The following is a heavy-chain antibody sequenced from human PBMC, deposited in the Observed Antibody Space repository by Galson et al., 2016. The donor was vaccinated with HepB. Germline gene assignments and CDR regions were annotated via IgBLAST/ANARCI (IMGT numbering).Heavy chain of an antibody. CDR2: INHSGST. D-gene: IGHD6-13*01. CDR1: GGSFSGFY. CDR3: ARGAAAAGNDY. J-gene: IGHJ4*02. Sequence: SETLSLTCAVYGGSFSGFYWSWIRQPPGKGLNWIGEINHSGSTNYNPSLKSRVTISVDTSKNQFSLKLSSVTAADTAVYYCARGAAAAGNDYWGQGTLVTVSS. V-gene: IGHV4-34*01.